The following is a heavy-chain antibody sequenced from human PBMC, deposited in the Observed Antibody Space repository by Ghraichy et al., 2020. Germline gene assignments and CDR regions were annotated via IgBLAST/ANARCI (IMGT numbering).Heavy chain of an antibody. CDR1: GGSISSYY. D-gene: IGHD6-6*01. V-gene: IGHV4-59*08. Sequence: SETLSLTCTVSGGSISSYYWSWIRQPPGKGLEWIGYIYYSGSTNYNPSLKSRVTISVDTSKNQFSLKLSSVTAADTAVYYCARQTGSGFRGIAARAFDYWGQGTLVTVSS. CDR2: IYYSGST. CDR3: ARQTGSGFRGIAARAFDY. J-gene: IGHJ4*02.